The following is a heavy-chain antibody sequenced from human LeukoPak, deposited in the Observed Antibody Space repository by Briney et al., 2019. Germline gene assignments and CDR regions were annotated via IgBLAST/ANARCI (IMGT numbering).Heavy chain of an antibody. V-gene: IGHV4-30-4*01. J-gene: IGHJ4*02. D-gene: IGHD4-11*01. CDR1: GGSISSGDYY. CDR2: IYYSGST. CDR3: ARATDVTAFDY. Sequence: SQTLSLTCTVSGGSISSGDYYWSWIRQPPGKGLEWIGYIYYSGSTYYNPSLKSRVTISVDTSKNQFSLKLSSVTAADTAVYYRARATDVTAFDYWGQGTLVTVSS.